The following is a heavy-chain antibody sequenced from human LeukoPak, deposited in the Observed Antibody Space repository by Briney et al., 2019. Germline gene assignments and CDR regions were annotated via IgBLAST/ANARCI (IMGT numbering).Heavy chain of an antibody. V-gene: IGHV3-30*18. D-gene: IGHD2-2*01. J-gene: IGHJ4*02. Sequence: GRSLRLSCAASGFTFSSYGMHWVRQAPGKGLEWVAVISYDGSNKYYADSVKGRFTISRDNSKNTLYLQMNSLRAEDTALYYCAKLGCTGTICYANYWGQGTLVTVSS. CDR2: ISYDGSNK. CDR3: AKLGCTGTICYANY. CDR1: GFTFSSYG.